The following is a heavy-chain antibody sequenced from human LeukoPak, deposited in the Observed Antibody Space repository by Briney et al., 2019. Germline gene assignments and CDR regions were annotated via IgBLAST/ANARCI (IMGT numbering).Heavy chain of an antibody. V-gene: IGHV3-23*01. CDR2: ISGAGGTT. Sequence: GGSLRLSCAASGFTFSTYSMNWVGQAPGKGLEWVSYISGAGGTTYYADSVKGRFTISRDNSKNTMYLQMNSLRAEDTAVYYCAKDLVATTYRDAFDIWGQGTMVTVSS. J-gene: IGHJ3*02. D-gene: IGHD5-12*01. CDR1: GFTFSTYS. CDR3: AKDLVATTYRDAFDI.